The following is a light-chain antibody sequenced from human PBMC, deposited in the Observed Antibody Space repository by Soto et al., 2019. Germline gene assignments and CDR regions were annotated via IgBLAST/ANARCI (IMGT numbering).Light chain of an antibody. V-gene: IGLV2-14*01. J-gene: IGLJ1*01. CDR1: SSDGGGYNY. CDR3: SSYTSSSTYV. Sequence: SVLTQPASVSGSPGQSIAISCTGTSSDGGGYNYVSWYQQHPGKAPKLIVYDVSHRPSGVSNRFSGSKSGNTASLTISGLQAEDEADYYCSSYTSSSTYVFGTGTKVTVL. CDR2: DVS.